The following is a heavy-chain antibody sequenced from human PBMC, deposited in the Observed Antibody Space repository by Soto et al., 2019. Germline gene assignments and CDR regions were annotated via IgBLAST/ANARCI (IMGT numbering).Heavy chain of an antibody. J-gene: IGHJ4*02. CDR3: AGGGLHAYYKEN. V-gene: IGHV3-74*01. D-gene: IGHD3-10*01. CDR2: INSDGSPT. CDR1: GFTFSNYW. Sequence: EVQLVESGGGLVQPGGSLRLSCAASGFTFSNYWMHWVRQAPGEGLVWVSRINSDGSPTNYADSVKGRFTVSRDNAKNTLYLQMNTLRAEETAIYNCAGGGLHAYYKENWGQGTLVTVSS.